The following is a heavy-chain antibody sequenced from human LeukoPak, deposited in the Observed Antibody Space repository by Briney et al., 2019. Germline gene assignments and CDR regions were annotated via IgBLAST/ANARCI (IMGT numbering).Heavy chain of an antibody. V-gene: IGHV1-69*13. CDR3: ARSYQPGYSYGPFDY. CDR1: GGTFSSYA. J-gene: IGHJ4*02. D-gene: IGHD5-18*01. Sequence: GASVKVSCKASGGTFSSYAISWVRQAPGQGLEWMGGIIPIFGTANYAQKFQGRVTITADESTSTAYMELSSLRSDDTAVYYCARSYQPGYSYGPFDYWGQGTLVTVSS. CDR2: IIPIFGTA.